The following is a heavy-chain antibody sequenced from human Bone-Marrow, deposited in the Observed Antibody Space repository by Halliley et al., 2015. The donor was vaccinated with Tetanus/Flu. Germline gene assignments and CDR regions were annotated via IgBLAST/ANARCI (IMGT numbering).Heavy chain of an antibody. V-gene: IGHV3-66*04. Sequence: SALYGGGTTYYADDVKGRFTISRDNSQNTVYLQMASLRAGDTAVYYCARLGYTYGYQVPYYFDYWGHGSLVTVSS. D-gene: IGHD5-18*01. J-gene: IGHJ4*01. CDR3: ARLGYTYGYQVPYYFDY. CDR2: LYGGGTT.